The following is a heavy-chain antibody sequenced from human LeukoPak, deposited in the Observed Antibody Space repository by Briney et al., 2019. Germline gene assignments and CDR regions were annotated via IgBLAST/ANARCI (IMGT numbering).Heavy chain of an antibody. CDR2: IIPIFGTA. CDR3: AREPSHIVVVPAAGPAPFDY. Sequence: GASVKVSCKASGGTFSSYAISWVRQAPGQGLEWMGRIIPIFGTANYAQKFQGRVTITTDESTSTAYMELSSLRSEDTAVYYCAREPSHIVVVPAAGPAPFDYWGQGTLVTVSS. V-gene: IGHV1-69*05. D-gene: IGHD2-2*01. CDR1: GGTFSSYA. J-gene: IGHJ4*02.